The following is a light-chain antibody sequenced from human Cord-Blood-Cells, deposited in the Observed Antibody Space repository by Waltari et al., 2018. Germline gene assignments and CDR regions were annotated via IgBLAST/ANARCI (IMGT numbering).Light chain of an antibody. CDR3: CSYAGSYTFVV. J-gene: IGLJ2*01. Sequence: QSALTQPRSVSGSPGQSVTISCTGNSRDVGGYNYVSWYQQHPGKAPKLMIYDVSQRPAGVPDRFSGSKSGNTASLTISGLQAEDEADYYCCSYAGSYTFVVFGGGTKLTVL. V-gene: IGLV2-11*01. CDR2: DVS. CDR1: SRDVGGYNY.